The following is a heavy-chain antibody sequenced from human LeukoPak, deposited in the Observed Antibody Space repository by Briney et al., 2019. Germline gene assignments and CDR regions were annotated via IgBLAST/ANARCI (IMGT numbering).Heavy chain of an antibody. CDR3: AREWSNNWFDP. CDR1: GGTFSSYA. Sequence: GASVKVSCKASGGTFSSYAMNWVRQAPGQGLEWMGWINTNTGNPTYAQGFTGRFVFSLDTSVSTAYLQISSLKAEDTAVYYCAREWSNNWFDPWGQGTLVTVSS. CDR2: INTNTGNP. D-gene: IGHD1-26*01. V-gene: IGHV7-4-1*02. J-gene: IGHJ5*02.